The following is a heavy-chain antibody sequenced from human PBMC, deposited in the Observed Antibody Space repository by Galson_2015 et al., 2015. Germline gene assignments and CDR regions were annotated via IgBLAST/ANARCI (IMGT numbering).Heavy chain of an antibody. CDR1: EFTFSSYY. Sequence: SLRLSCAASEFTFSSYYVSWVRQAPGRGLEWVSSIRSTTTYIYYADSVKGRFTISRDNAKNSLYLQMNSLGAEDTAVYYWARQIVDYCFWSGYSPTNFDYWGQGTLVTVSS. CDR2: IRSTTTYI. CDR3: ARQIVDYCFWSGYSPTNFDY. J-gene: IGHJ4*02. V-gene: IGHV3-21*01. D-gene: IGHD3-3*01.